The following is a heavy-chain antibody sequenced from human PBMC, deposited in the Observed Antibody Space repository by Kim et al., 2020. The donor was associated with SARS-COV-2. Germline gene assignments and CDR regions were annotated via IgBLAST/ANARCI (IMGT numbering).Heavy chain of an antibody. J-gene: IGHJ4*02. D-gene: IGHD6-13*01. Sequence: SETLSLTCTVSGGSISSSSYYWGWIRQPPGKGLEWIGSIYYSGSTYYNPSLKSRVTISVDTSKNQFSLKLSSVTAADTAVYYCARRWSSSWSTLFDYWGQGTLVTVSS. CDR1: GGSISSSSYY. V-gene: IGHV4-39*01. CDR2: IYYSGST. CDR3: ARRWSSSWSTLFDY.